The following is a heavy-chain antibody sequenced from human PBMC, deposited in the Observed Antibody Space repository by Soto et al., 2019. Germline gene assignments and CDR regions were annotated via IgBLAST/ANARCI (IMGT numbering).Heavy chain of an antibody. CDR3: AKGGQNIAAAGTSPFVY. Sequence: GGSLRLSCSASGFTFSSYAMHWVRQAPGKGLEWVSLISWDGGSTYYADSVKGRFTISRDNSKNSLYLQMNSLRTEDTALYYCAKGGQNIAAAGTSPFVYWGQGTLVTVSS. V-gene: IGHV3-43*02. J-gene: IGHJ4*02. D-gene: IGHD6-13*01. CDR1: GFTFSSYA. CDR2: ISWDGGST.